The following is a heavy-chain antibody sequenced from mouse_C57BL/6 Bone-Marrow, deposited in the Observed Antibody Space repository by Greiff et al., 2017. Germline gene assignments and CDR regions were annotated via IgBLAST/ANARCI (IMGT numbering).Heavy chain of an antibody. V-gene: IGHV1-61*01. D-gene: IGHD1-1*01. CDR2: IYPSDSET. J-gene: IGHJ1*03. Sequence: QVHVKQPGAELVRPGSSVTLSCKASGYTFTSYWMDWVKQRPGQGLEWIGNIYPSDSETHYNQKFKAKATLTVDKSSSTAYMQLSSLTSEDSAVYYCALYGSSRYFDGWGTGTTVTVSS. CDR3: ALYGSSRYFDG. CDR1: GYTFTSYW.